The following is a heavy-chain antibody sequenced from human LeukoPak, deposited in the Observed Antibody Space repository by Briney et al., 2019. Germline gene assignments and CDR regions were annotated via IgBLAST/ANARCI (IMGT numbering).Heavy chain of an antibody. CDR3: ARDGGGSYFDY. CDR2: ISYDGSNK. D-gene: IGHD1-26*01. CDR1: GFTFSSYA. J-gene: IGHJ4*02. Sequence: GGSLRLSCAASGFTFSSYAMHWVRQAPGNGLEWVAVISYDGSNKYYADSVKGRFTISRDNSKNTLYLQMNSLRAEDTAVYYCARDGGGSYFDYWGQGTLVTVSS. V-gene: IGHV3-30-3*01.